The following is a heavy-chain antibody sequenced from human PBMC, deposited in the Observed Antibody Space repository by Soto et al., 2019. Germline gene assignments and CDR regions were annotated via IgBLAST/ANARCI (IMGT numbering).Heavy chain of an antibody. CDR2: INSDGSST. D-gene: IGHD2-2*01. J-gene: IGHJ3*02. CDR3: ARARLLSGAFDI. V-gene: IGHV3-74*01. CDR1: GFTFSSYW. Sequence: EVQLVESGGGLVQPGGSLRLSCAASGFTFSSYWMHWVRQAPGKGLVWVSRINSDGSSTSYADSVKGRFTISRDNAKNTLYLQMNSLIAEDTAVYYCARARLLSGAFDIWGQGTMVTVSS.